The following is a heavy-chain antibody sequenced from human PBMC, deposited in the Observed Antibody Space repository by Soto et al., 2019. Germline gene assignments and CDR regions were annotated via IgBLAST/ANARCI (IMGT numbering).Heavy chain of an antibody. V-gene: IGHV4-61*01. CDR1: GGSVSSGSYY. CDR3: ARPLYSYGPMDV. CDR2: IYYSGST. J-gene: IGHJ6*02. Sequence: QVQLQESGPGLVKPSETLSLTCTVSGGSVSSGSYYWSWIRQPPGKGLEGIGYIYYSGSTNYNPSLKSRVTISVDTSKNQFSLKLSSVTAADTAVYYCARPLYSYGPMDVWGQGTTVTVSS. D-gene: IGHD5-18*01.